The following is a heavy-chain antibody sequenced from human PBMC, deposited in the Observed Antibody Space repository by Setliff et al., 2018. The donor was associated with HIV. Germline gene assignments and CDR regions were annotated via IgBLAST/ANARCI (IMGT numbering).Heavy chain of an antibody. CDR3: ASTRIKIWFFHY. CDR1: GGPLNSRNW. J-gene: IGHJ4*02. D-gene: IGHD5-18*01. CDR2: IYHSGST. Sequence: SETLSLTCAVSGGPLNSRNWWSWVRQPPGKELEWIGEIYHSGSTNYNPSLKSRVTISVDASKSQFSLSLSSVTAADTAVYYCASTRIKIWFFHYWGQGTPVTVSS. V-gene: IGHV4-4*02.